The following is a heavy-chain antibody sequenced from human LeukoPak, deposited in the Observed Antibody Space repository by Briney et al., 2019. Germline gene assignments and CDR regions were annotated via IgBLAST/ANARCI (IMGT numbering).Heavy chain of an antibody. V-gene: IGHV3-15*01. CDR1: GFTFSNAW. Sequence: GGSLRLSCAASGFTFSNAWMSWVRQAPGKGLEWVGRIKSKTDGGTTDYAAPVKGRFTISRDDSKNTLYLQMNSLKTEDTAVYYCTTDRYYDSSGCFPDFDYWGQGTLVTVSS. D-gene: IGHD3-22*01. CDR3: TTDRYYDSSGCFPDFDY. J-gene: IGHJ4*02. CDR2: IKSKTDGGTT.